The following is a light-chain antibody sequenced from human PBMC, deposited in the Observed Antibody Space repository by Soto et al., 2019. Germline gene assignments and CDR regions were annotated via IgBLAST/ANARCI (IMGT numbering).Light chain of an antibody. Sequence: QSALTQPASVSKSPGQSITISCTGTSSDVGSYNLVSWYQQHPGKAPKLIIYEVSERPSGVSHRFSGSKSGNTASLTISGLQAEDEADYYCCSYATPRLFGGGTKLTVL. J-gene: IGLJ2*01. CDR2: EVS. V-gene: IGLV2-23*02. CDR3: CSYATPRL. CDR1: SSDVGSYNL.